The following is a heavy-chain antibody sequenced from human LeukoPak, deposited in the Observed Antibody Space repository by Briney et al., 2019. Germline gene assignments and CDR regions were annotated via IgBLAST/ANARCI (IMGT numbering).Heavy chain of an antibody. D-gene: IGHD3-9*01. CDR2: IRFDGTTK. CDR3: ARQYYDILTGHYNFPDY. V-gene: IGHV3-30*02. Sequence: GGALLLSCTASGFTFSSYAMHWVRQAPGKGLEWVALIRFDGTTKYYVDSVKGRFTISRDNSKNALYLQMNSLRAEDTAVYYCARQYYDILTGHYNFPDYWGQGTLVTVSP. CDR1: GFTFSSYA. J-gene: IGHJ4*02.